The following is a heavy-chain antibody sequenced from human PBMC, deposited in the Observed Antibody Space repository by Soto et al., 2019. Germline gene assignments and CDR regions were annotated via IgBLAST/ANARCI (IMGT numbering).Heavy chain of an antibody. D-gene: IGHD3-9*01. CDR3: ARGELRYFDWGPYYYYMDV. CDR1: GFTFSSYW. V-gene: IGHV3-7*01. Sequence: PGGSLRLSCAASGFTFSSYWMSWVRQAPGKGLEWVANIKQDGSEKYYVDSVKGRFTISRDNAKNSLYLQMNSLRAEDTAVYYCARGELRYFDWGPYYYYMDVWGKGTTVTVSS. CDR2: IKQDGSEK. J-gene: IGHJ6*03.